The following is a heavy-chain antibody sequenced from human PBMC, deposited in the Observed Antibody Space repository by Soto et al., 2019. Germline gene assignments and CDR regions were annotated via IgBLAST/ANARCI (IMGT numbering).Heavy chain of an antibody. CDR3: AKELGSSSSRTAFDY. CDR1: GFTFSSHA. J-gene: IGHJ4*01. D-gene: IGHD6-6*01. CDR2: ISGSGAST. V-gene: IGHV3-23*01. Sequence: GGSLRLSCAASGFTFSSHAMSWVRQAPGKGLEWVSAISGSGASTYYADSVKGQSTISRDNSKNTLYLQMNSLRAEDTAVYYCAKELGSSSSRTAFDYWGHGTLVTVSS.